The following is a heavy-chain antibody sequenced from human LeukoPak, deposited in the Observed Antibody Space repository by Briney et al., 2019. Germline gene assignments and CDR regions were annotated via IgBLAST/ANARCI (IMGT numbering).Heavy chain of an antibody. V-gene: IGHV3-7*03. CDR1: GFTFSSYW. D-gene: IGHD4-17*01. Sequence: GGSLRLSCAASGFTFSSYWMSWVRQAPGKGLEWVANIKQDGSEKYYVDSVKGRFTISRDNAKNSLYLQMNSLRAEDTAVYYCAKGLYGDSNLDAFDIWGQGTMVTVSS. CDR3: AKGLYGDSNLDAFDI. CDR2: IKQDGSEK. J-gene: IGHJ3*02.